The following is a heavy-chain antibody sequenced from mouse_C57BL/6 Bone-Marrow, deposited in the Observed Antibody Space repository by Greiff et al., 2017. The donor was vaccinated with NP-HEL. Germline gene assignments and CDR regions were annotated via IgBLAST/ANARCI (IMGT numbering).Heavy chain of an antibody. CDR2: INPYNGGT. V-gene: IGHV1-19*01. CDR3: ARPSYYGPPMDY. D-gene: IGHD1-1*01. Sequence: VQLKQSGPVLVKPGASVKMSCKASGYTFTDYYMNWVKQSHGKSLEWIGVINPYNGGTSYNQKFKGKATLTVDKSSSTAYMELNSLTSEDSAVYYCARPSYYGPPMDYWGQGTSVTVSS. CDR1: GYTFTDYY. J-gene: IGHJ4*01.